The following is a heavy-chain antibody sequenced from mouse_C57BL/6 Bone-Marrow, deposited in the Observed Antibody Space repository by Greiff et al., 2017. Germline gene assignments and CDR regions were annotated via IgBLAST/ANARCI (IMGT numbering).Heavy chain of an antibody. CDR2: IDPSDGYT. CDR1: GYTFTSYW. J-gene: IGHJ1*03. CDR3: ADYYGNSYPYWYFDV. V-gene: IGHV1-50*01. D-gene: IGHD1-1*01. Sequence: VQLQQPGAELVKPGASVKLSCKASGYTFTSYWMQWVKQRPGQGLEWIGEIDPSDGYTNYNQKFKGKATLTVDTSSSTAYMQLSSLTSEDSAVYSCADYYGNSYPYWYFDVWGTGTTVTVSS.